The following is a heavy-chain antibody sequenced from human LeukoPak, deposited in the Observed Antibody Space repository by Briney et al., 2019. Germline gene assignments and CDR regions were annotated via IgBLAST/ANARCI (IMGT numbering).Heavy chain of an antibody. J-gene: IGHJ1*01. CDR2: IIPIFGTA. CDR1: VGTFITYA. Sequence: SVTVSFTSSVGTFITYAISWVRQSPGQGLEGMGGIIPIFGTANYAQKFQGRVTITADESPSTAYMELSSLRSEDTAVYYCAGKAPYSSSWTTSEYFQHWGQGTLVTVS. D-gene: IGHD6-13*01. CDR3: AGKAPYSSSWTTSEYFQH. V-gene: IGHV1-69*01.